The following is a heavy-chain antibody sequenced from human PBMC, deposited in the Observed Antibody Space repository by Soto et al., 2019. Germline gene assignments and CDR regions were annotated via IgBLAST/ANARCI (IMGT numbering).Heavy chain of an antibody. CDR3: ARDTTAMVTFAYYYYGMDV. CDR1: GFTFSSYS. V-gene: IGHV3-21*01. Sequence: GGSLRLSCAASGFTFSSYSMNWVRQAPGKGLEWVSSISSSSSYIYYADSVKGRFTISRDNAKNSLYLQMNSLRAEDTAVYYCARDTTAMVTFAYYYYGMDVWGQGTTVTVSS. CDR2: ISSSSSYI. D-gene: IGHD5-18*01. J-gene: IGHJ6*02.